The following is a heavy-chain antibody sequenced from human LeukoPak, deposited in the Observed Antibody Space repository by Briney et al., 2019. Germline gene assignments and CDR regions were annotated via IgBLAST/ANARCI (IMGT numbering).Heavy chain of an antibody. V-gene: IGHV3-21*01. D-gene: IGHD2-2*01. CDR1: GFTFSSYT. J-gene: IGHJ4*02. CDR3: ARDLSSPAAPDY. Sequence: GGSLRLSCAASGFTFSSYTMNWVRQTPGKGLEWVSSISAGSSYIYYTDSVKGRFSISRDNAKNSLYLQMSSLRAEDTAVYYCARDLSSPAAPDYWGQGTLVTVSS. CDR2: ISAGSSYI.